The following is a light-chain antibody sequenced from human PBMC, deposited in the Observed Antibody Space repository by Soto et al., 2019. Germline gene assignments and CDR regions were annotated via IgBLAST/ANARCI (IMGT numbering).Light chain of an antibody. CDR3: QQYNNRPAYRT. Sequence: EIVMTQSPATLSVSPGERATLSCRASQSVGSNLAWYQQKPEQAPRRLIYGASTRATGIPARFSGSGSGTEFPLTISILQSEDFALYFCQQYNNRPAYRTFGQWTKVEIK. V-gene: IGKV3-15*01. J-gene: IGKJ1*01. CDR1: QSVGSN. CDR2: GAS.